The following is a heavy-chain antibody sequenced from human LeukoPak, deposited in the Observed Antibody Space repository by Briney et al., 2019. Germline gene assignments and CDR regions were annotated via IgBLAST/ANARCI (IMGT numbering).Heavy chain of an antibody. J-gene: IGHJ3*02. V-gene: IGHV3-53*01. D-gene: IGHD1-1*01. CDR1: GFTFSSYW. CDR2: IYSGGST. Sequence: GGSLRLSCAASGFTFSSYWMSWVRQAPGKGLEWVSVIYSGGSTYYADSVKGRFTISRDNSKNTLYLQMNSLRAEDTAVYYCANWNHWAFDIWGQGTMVTVSS. CDR3: ANWNHWAFDI.